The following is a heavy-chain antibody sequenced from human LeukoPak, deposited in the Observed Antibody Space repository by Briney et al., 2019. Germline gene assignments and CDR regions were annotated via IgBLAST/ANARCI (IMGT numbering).Heavy chain of an antibody. CDR1: GFTFSSFS. J-gene: IGHJ6*03. D-gene: IGHD2-2*01. Sequence: GGSLRLSCAASGFTFSSFSMNWVRQAPGKGLEWFSSISSTSSYIFYADSVKGRFTISRDKDKNAVYLQMTSLRAEDTAVYYCARESGSRSYYYYMDVWAKGKRSPSP. CDR3: ARESGSRSYYYYMDV. V-gene: IGHV3-21*01. CDR2: ISSTSSYI.